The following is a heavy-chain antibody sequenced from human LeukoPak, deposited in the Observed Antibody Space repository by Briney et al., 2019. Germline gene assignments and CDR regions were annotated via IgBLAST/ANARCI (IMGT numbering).Heavy chain of an antibody. V-gene: IGHV4-34*01. CDR2: INHSGST. J-gene: IGHJ4*02. D-gene: IGHD6-6*01. CDR3: ARVSSTSQTNLFDS. Sequence: PSETLSLTCAVYGGSFSGYYWSWIRQPPGKGLEWIGEINHSGSTNYNPSLKSRVTISVDTSRNQFSLRLSSVTAADTAIYFCARVSSTSQTNLFDSWGQGTLVTVSS. CDR1: GGSFSGYY.